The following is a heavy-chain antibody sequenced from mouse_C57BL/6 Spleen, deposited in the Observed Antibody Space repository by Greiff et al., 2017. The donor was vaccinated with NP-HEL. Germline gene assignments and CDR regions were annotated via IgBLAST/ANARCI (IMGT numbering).Heavy chain of an antibody. CDR2: INPGSGGT. J-gene: IGHJ1*03. CDR3: ARSIVTTGGYWYFDV. CDR1: GYAFTNYL. D-gene: IGHD2-5*01. V-gene: IGHV1-54*01. Sequence: VQLQQSGAELVRPGTSVKVSCKASGYAFTNYLIEWVKQRPGQGLEWIGVINPGSGGTNYNEKFKGKATLTADKSSSTAYMQLSSLTSEDSAVYFCARSIVTTGGYWYFDVWGTGTTVTVSS.